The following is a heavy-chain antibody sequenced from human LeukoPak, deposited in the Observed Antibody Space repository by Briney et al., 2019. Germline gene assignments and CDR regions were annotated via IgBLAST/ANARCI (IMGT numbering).Heavy chain of an antibody. V-gene: IGHV3-53*01. CDR1: GFTVSSNY. Sequence: AGGSLRHSCAASGFTVSSNYMSWVRQAPGKGPEWVSVIYSGGSTYYADSVKGRFTISRDNSENTLYLQMNSLRAEDTAVYYCARYGVRRPGAYYYYYYMDVWGKGTTVTVSS. D-gene: IGHD2-8*01. CDR3: ARYGVRRPGAYYYYYYMDV. CDR2: IYSGGST. J-gene: IGHJ6*03.